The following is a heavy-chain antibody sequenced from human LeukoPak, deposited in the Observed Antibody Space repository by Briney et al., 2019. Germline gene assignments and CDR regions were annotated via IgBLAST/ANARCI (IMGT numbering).Heavy chain of an antibody. Sequence: GGSLSLSCAASGFIFSNAWMSWVRQAPGKGLEWVGRIKGKTDGGTTDYAAPVKGRFTISRDDSKNTLYLQMNSLKTEDTAVYYCTTAYSSSWYAFDIWGQGTMVTVSS. CDR1: GFIFSNAW. V-gene: IGHV3-15*01. CDR3: TTAYSSSWYAFDI. D-gene: IGHD6-13*01. J-gene: IGHJ3*02. CDR2: IKGKTDGGTT.